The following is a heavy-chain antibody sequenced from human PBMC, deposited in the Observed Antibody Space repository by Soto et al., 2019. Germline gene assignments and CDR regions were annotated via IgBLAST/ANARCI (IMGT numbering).Heavy chain of an antibody. V-gene: IGHV1-3*01. CDR1: GYTFTSYA. Sequence: ASVKVSCKASGYTFTSYAMHWVRQAPGQRLEWMGWINAGNGNTKYSQKFQGRVTITRDTSASTAYMELSSLRSEDTAVYYCATGSGCISTSCAFDYWGQGTLVTVSS. D-gene: IGHD2-2*01. CDR2: INAGNGNT. CDR3: ATGSGCISTSCAFDY. J-gene: IGHJ4*02.